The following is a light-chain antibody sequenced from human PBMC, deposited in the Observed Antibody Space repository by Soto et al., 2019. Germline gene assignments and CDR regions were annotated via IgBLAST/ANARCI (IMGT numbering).Light chain of an antibody. V-gene: IGKV3-20*01. CDR2: GAS. CDR3: QQYDSSPLT. Sequence: EMVLTQSPGTLSLSPGERATLSCSASQSVSSSYLAWYQQKPGQAPRLLIYGASSRATGIPDRFSGSGSGTDFTLTISRLEPEDFAVYYCQQYDSSPLTFGGGTKVEIK. CDR1: QSVSSSY. J-gene: IGKJ4*01.